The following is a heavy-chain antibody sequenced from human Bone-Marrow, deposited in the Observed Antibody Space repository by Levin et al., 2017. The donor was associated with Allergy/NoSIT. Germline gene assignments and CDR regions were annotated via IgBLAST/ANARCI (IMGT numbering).Heavy chain of an antibody. D-gene: IGHD3-10*01. CDR1: GFTFTSYG. CDR3: AKGGRGYDVAVDAFDI. J-gene: IGHJ3*02. Sequence: GGSLRLSCAASGFTFTSYGMHWLRQAPGKGLEWMAVISYAGGREYYAESVKGRFTISRDNSRNTLYLQMNRLRVEDTAVYYCAKGGRGYDVAVDAFDIWGQGTMVTVSS. V-gene: IGHV3-30*18. CDR2: ISYAGGRE.